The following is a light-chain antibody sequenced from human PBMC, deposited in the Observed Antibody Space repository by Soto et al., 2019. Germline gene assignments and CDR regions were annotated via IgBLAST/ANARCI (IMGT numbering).Light chain of an antibody. CDR3: QQYGSPTTT. J-gene: IGKJ1*01. Sequence: MLLTLSPVTXSLARGKRAPRTSRARQSVSSSYLDWYQQKPGKXXXXLXYGEYTSDNGITDRFSGSGSGTDFNLTTRSREPEDFEVYYCQQYGSPTTTCGHGTRWIS. V-gene: IGKV3-20*01. CDR2: GEY. CDR1: QSVSSSY.